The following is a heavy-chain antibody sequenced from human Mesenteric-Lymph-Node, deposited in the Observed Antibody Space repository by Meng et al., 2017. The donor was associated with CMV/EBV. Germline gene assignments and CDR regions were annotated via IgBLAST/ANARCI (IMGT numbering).Heavy chain of an antibody. CDR3: ARADSNIAMGVYYFHS. V-gene: IGHV3-43D*03. CDR1: GFTFDNYA. J-gene: IGHJ4*02. D-gene: IGHD5-18*01. Sequence: GESLKISCAASGFTFDNYAMHWARQAPGKGLEWVSHISWDGSDTYYADSVKGRFTVSRDNSKNYLYLQMRNLRVEDTAFYYCARADSNIAMGVYYFHSWGQGTLVTVSS. CDR2: ISWDGSDT.